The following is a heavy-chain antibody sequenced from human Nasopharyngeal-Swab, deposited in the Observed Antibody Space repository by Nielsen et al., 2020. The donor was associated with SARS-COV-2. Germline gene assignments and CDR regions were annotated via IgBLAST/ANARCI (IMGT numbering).Heavy chain of an antibody. D-gene: IGHD7-27*01. CDR1: VYTFPHYY. J-gene: IGHJ3*02. V-gene: IGHV1-2*02. CDR2: INPNSGGT. Sequence: SVNVSLKSSVYTFPHYYMHWLRQPPGQGLEWMGWINPNSGGTNYAQKFQGRVTMTRDTSISTAYMELSRLRSDDTAVYYCARDDLTAYDAFDIWGQGTMVTVSS. CDR3: ARDDLTAYDAFDI.